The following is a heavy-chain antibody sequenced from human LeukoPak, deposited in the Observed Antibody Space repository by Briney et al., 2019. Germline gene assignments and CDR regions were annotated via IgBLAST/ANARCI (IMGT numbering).Heavy chain of an antibody. Sequence: GGSLRLSCAASGFTVSSNYMSWVRQAPGKGLEWVSVIYSGGSTYYADSVKGRFTISRDSSKNTLYLQMNSLRAEDTAVYYCARDRVYDSSGYYYGPPVYWGQGTLVTVSS. CDR2: IYSGGST. D-gene: IGHD3-22*01. CDR3: ARDRVYDSSGYYYGPPVY. CDR1: GFTVSSNY. J-gene: IGHJ4*02. V-gene: IGHV3-53*01.